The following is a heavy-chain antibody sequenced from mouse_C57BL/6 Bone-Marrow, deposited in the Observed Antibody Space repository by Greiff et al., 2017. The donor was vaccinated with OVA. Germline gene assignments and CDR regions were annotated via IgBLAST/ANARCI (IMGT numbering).Heavy chain of an antibody. CDR3: AREDYGSSWGFAY. CDR2: IDPSDSYP. CDR1: GYTFTSYW. Sequence: QVQLQQPGAELVKPGASVKLSCKASGYTFTSYWMQWVKQRPGQGLEWIGEIDPSDSYPNYNQKFKGKATLTVDTSSSTAYMQLSSLTSEDSAVYYCAREDYGSSWGFAYWGQGTLVTVSA. V-gene: IGHV1-50*01. J-gene: IGHJ3*01. D-gene: IGHD1-1*01.